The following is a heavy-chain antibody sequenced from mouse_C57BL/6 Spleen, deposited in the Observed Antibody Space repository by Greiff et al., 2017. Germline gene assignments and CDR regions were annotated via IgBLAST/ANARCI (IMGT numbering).Heavy chain of an antibody. V-gene: IGHV1-85*01. CDR2: IYPRDGST. CDR3: ARGGYCYGSSPYAMDY. J-gene: IGHJ4*01. CDR1: GYTFTSYD. D-gene: IGHD1-1*01. Sequence: QVQLKQSGPELVKPGASVKLSCKASGYTFTSYDINWVKQRPGQGLEWIGWIYPRDGSTKYNEKFKGKATLTVDTSSSTAYMELHSLTSEDSAVYFCARGGYCYGSSPYAMDYWGQGTSVTVSS.